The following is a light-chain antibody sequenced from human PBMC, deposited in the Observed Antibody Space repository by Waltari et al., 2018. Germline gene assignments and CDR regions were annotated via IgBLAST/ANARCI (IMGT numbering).Light chain of an antibody. V-gene: IGLV2-14*03. CDR3: SSYIRISASWV. CDR2: DVT. J-gene: IGLJ3*02. Sequence: QSALTQPVSVSGSPGQSITISCTGTSSDVGGFNYVSWYQHHPGKAPKLMIYDVTQRPSWGSNRFSVSGSGNTASLTISVLQSEDEAYYYCSSYIRISASWVFGGGTKLTVL. CDR1: SSDVGGFNY.